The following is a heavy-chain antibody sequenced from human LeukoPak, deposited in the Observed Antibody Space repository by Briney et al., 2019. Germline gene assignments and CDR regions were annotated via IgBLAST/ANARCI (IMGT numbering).Heavy chain of an antibody. J-gene: IGHJ4*02. D-gene: IGHD3-10*01. CDR3: ARGWVRGVTHFDY. CDR2: INHSGST. CDR1: GGSFSGYY. V-gene: IGHV4-34*01. Sequence: PSETLSLTCAVYGGSFSGYYWSWIRQPPGKGLEWIGEINHSGSTNYNPSLKSRVTISVDTSKNQFSLKLSSVTAADTAAYYCARGWVRGVTHFDYWGQGTLVTVSS.